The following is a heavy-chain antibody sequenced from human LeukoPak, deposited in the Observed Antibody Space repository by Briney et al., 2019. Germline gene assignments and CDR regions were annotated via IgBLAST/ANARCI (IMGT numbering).Heavy chain of an antibody. Sequence: PGRSLRLSCAASGFTFSSYGMHWVRQAPGKGLEWVAVMWYDGSNKYYADSVKGRFTISRDNSKNTLYLQMNSLRAEDTAVYYCARDRAATIFEFPNGMDVWGQGTTVTVSS. D-gene: IGHD3-3*01. J-gene: IGHJ6*02. CDR2: MWYDGSNK. V-gene: IGHV3-33*01. CDR3: ARDRAATIFEFPNGMDV. CDR1: GFTFSSYG.